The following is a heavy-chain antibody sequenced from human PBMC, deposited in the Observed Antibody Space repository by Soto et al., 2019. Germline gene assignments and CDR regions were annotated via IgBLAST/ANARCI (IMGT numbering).Heavy chain of an antibody. J-gene: IGHJ4*02. D-gene: IGHD3-3*01. CDR3: ARGVDYDFWSGPFDY. V-gene: IGHV3-21*01. Sequence: GGSLRLSCAASGFTFSSYSMNWVRQAPGKGLEWVSSISSSSSYIYYADSVKGRFTISRDNAKNSLYLQMNSLRAEDTALYYCARGVDYDFWSGPFDYWGQGTLVTVSS. CDR2: ISSSSSYI. CDR1: GFTFSSYS.